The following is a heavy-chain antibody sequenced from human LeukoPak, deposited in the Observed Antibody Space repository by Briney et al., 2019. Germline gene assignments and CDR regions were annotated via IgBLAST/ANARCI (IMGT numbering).Heavy chain of an antibody. V-gene: IGHV4-28*01. CDR2: IYNSGST. CDR1: GYSISGSNW. D-gene: IGHD1-26*01. J-gene: IGHJ4*02. CDR3: ARKGSGTYAFDY. Sequence: SDTLSLTCAVSGYSISGSNWWGWIRQPPGKGLEWIGYIYNSGSTYYNPSLKSRVTMSVDTSTNQFALKLSSVTAVDTAVYYCARKGSGTYAFDYWGQGTLVTVSS.